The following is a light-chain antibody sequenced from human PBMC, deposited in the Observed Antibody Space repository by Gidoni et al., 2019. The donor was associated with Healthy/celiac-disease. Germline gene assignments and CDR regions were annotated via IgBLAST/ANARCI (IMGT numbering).Light chain of an antibody. CDR2: GAS. Sequence: EIVMTQSPATLSVSPGERATPSCRASQSVSSNLAWYQQKPGQAPRLLIYGASTRATGIPARFSGSGSGTEFTLTISSLQSEDFAVYYCQQYNNWPPYTFXQXTKLXIK. J-gene: IGKJ2*01. CDR1: QSVSSN. CDR3: QQYNNWPPYT. V-gene: IGKV3-15*01.